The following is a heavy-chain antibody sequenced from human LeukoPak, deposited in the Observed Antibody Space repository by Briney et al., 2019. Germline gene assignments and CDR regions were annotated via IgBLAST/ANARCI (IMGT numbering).Heavy chain of an antibody. D-gene: IGHD2/OR15-2a*01. CDR3: ARRMT. V-gene: IGHV3-23*01. Sequence: GGSLRLSCAASGFTFSSYAMSWVRQAPGKGLEWVSSISRSSDGTYYADSAKGRFTISRDNSKNTLYLRMNSLRVEDTAVYYCARRMTWGQGTLVTVSS. J-gene: IGHJ4*02. CDR2: ISRSSDGT. CDR1: GFTFSSYA.